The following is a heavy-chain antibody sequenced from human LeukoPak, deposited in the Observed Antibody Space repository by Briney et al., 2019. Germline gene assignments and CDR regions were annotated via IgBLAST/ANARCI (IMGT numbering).Heavy chain of an antibody. CDR3: ARGAFDYISSSGEWMGDY. CDR2: IKQDGSEK. D-gene: IGHD6-6*01. J-gene: IGHJ4*02. V-gene: IGHV3-7*01. Sequence: PGGSLRLSCAPSGFIFSSYWMSWVRQAPGRGLEWVGNIKQDGSEKYYGDSVKGRFTISRDNAKNSLYLQMNNLRAEDTAVYYCARGAFDYISSSGEWMGDYWGQGTLVTVSS. CDR1: GFIFSSYW.